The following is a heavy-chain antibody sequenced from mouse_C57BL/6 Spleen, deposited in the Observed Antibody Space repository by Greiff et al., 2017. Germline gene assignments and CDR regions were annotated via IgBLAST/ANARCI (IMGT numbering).Heavy chain of an antibody. CDR1: GFTFSDYY. Sequence: QGVESGGGLVQPGGSLKLSCAASGFTFSDYYMYWVRQTPEKRLEWVAYISNGGGSTYYPDTVKGRFTISSDNAKNTLYLQMSRMKSEDTAMYYCARHKTHYAMDYWGQGTSVTVSS. CDR3: ARHKTHYAMDY. CDR2: ISNGGGST. J-gene: IGHJ4*01. V-gene: IGHV5-12*01.